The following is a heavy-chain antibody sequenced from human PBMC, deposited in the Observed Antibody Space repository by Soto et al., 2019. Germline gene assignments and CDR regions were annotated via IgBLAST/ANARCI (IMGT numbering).Heavy chain of an antibody. D-gene: IGHD3-10*01. V-gene: IGHV1-2*02. CDR3: ARDPRGYYYGMDV. Sequence: ASVKVSCKASGYTFTGYYMHWVRQAPGQGLQWMGWINPNSGGTNYAQKFQGRVTMTRDTSISTAYMELSRLRSDDTAVYYCARDPRGYYYGMDVWGQGTTVTVSS. CDR1: GYTFTGYY. CDR2: INPNSGGT. J-gene: IGHJ6*02.